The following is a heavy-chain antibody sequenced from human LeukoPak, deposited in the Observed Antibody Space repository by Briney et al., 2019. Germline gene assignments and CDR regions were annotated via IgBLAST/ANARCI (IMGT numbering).Heavy chain of an antibody. D-gene: IGHD6-19*01. V-gene: IGHV3-48*03. Sequence: PGGSLRLSCAASGFTFSSYEVNWVREAPGKGLEWVSYISSSGSTIYYADSVKGRFTISRDNAKNSLYLQMNSLRAEDTAVYNCARAIAVAGHNDAFDIWGQGTMVTVSS. J-gene: IGHJ3*02. CDR3: ARAIAVAGHNDAFDI. CDR2: ISSSGSTI. CDR1: GFTFSSYE.